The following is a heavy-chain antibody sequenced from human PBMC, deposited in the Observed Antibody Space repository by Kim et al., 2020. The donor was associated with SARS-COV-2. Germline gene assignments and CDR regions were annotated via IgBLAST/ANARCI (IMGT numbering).Heavy chain of an antibody. CDR2: T. J-gene: IGHJ4*02. D-gene: IGHD3-22*01. Sequence: TNYAPEFPGRATTTRDTSTSTVYMELGSLRSDDTAVYYCARADSSGLDYWGQGTLVTVSS. V-gene: IGHV1-46*01. CDR3: ARADSSGLDY.